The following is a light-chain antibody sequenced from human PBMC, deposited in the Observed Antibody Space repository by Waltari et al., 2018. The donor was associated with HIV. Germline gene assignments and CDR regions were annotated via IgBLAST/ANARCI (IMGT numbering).Light chain of an antibody. Sequence: QSALTQPPSASGSPGQSVTISCTGTSSDVGGYNYVSWYQHHPGEAPKLMCYEVNSRPAGVPDRFSGSKSGNTASLTVAGLQPEDEADYHCSSYAGNNNLVFGGGTKLTVL. CDR1: SSDVGGYNY. CDR3: SSYAGNNNLV. J-gene: IGLJ3*02. CDR2: EVN. V-gene: IGLV2-8*01.